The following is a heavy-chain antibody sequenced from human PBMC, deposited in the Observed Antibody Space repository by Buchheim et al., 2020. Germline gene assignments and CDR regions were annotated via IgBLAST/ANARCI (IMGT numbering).Heavy chain of an antibody. V-gene: IGHV3-13*04. CDR3: ARDPSGRGMDV. Sequence: EVQLVESGGGLVQPGGSLRLSCAASGFTFSSYDMQWVRQVSGKGLEWVSAVGMAGDTHYSGSVRGRFTISRENDKNSVYLQMNNLRAGDTAVYYCARDPSGRGMDVWGQGTT. J-gene: IGHJ6*02. CDR1: GFTFSSYD. CDR2: VGMAGDT.